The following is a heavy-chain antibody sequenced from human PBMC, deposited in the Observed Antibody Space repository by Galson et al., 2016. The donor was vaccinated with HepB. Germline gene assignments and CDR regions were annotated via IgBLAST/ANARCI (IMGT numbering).Heavy chain of an antibody. D-gene: IGHD6-19*01. CDR3: ARLKGPSGWSFGFDH. Sequence: SETLSLTCEVSGDSFTKDKWWSWVRQSPGKGLEWIGEIYYQGNINSNPSLESRLTISIVKTKNQFSLRLTSLTAADTAVYYCARLKGPSGWSFGFDHWGQGILVTVSS. J-gene: IGHJ4*02. V-gene: IGHV4/OR15-8*02. CDR1: GDSFTKDKW. CDR2: IYYQGNI.